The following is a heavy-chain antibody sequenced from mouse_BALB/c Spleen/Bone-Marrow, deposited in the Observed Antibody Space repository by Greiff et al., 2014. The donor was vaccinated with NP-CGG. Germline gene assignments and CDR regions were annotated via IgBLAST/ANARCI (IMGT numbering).Heavy chain of an antibody. D-gene: IGHD2-4*01. V-gene: IGHV1-69*01. CDR2: IDTSDSYT. CDR1: GYTFTDNW. Sequence: VQLQQSGAELGMPGASVKMSCKASGYTFTDNWIYWVKQRPGQGLEWIGAIDTSDSYTNYNQKFMGKASLTVDASSSTAYVQVSSLTSDDPAVYYCARGGHDFSLDYWGQGTSVTVSS. J-gene: IGHJ4*01. CDR3: ARGGHDFSLDY.